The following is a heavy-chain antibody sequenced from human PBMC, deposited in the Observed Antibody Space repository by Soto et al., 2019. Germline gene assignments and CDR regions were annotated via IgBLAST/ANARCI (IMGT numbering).Heavy chain of an antibody. CDR3: ARDSNPYYYDSSGYYPYYYYYYGMDV. CDR2: IKQDGSEK. D-gene: IGHD3-22*01. J-gene: IGHJ6*02. Sequence: HPGGSLRLSCAASGFTFSSYWMSWVRQAPGKGLEWVANIKQDGSEKYYVDSVKGRFTISRDNAKNSLYLQMNSLRAEDTAVYYCARDSNPYYYDSSGYYPYYYYYYGMDVWGQGTTVTVSS. CDR1: GFTFSSYW. V-gene: IGHV3-7*01.